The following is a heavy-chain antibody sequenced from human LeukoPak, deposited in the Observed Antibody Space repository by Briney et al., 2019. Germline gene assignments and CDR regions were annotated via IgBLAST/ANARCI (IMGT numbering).Heavy chain of an antibody. V-gene: IGHV3-21*01. CDR1: GFTFSRYS. Sequence: TGGSLRLSCAASGFTFSRYSMNWVRQAPGKGLEWVSSISTSSIYIYYADSLKGRFTISRDNAKNSLYLQMNSLRAEDTAVYYCARADRLGAALLASFDYWGQGALVTASS. D-gene: IGHD6-6*01. J-gene: IGHJ4*02. CDR3: ARADRLGAALLASFDY. CDR2: ISTSSIYI.